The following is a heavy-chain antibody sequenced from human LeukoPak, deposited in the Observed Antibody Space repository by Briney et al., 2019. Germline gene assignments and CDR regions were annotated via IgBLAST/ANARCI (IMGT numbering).Heavy chain of an antibody. Sequence: SVKVSCKASGGTFSSYAISWVRQAPGQGLEWMGGIIPIFGTANYAQKFQGRVTITSDESTSTAYMELSSLRSEDTAVYYCARDQGTVLLWFGYYMDVWGKGTTVTVSS. V-gene: IGHV1-69*13. D-gene: IGHD3-10*01. J-gene: IGHJ6*03. CDR2: IIPIFGTA. CDR1: GGTFSSYA. CDR3: ARDQGTVLLWFGYYMDV.